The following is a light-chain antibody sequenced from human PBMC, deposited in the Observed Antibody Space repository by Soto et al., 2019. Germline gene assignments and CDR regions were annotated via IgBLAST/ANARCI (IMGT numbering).Light chain of an antibody. V-gene: IGKV3-15*01. CDR2: GAS. Sequence: EIVMTQSPATLSVSPGERGTLSCRASQSVSSNLAWYQQKPGQAPRLLIYGASTRATAIPARFSGSKSGTNFTITLSSLQSEDFPVYCFLLYENWPWTFGQGTKVEIK. CDR1: QSVSSN. J-gene: IGKJ1*01. CDR3: LLYENWPWT.